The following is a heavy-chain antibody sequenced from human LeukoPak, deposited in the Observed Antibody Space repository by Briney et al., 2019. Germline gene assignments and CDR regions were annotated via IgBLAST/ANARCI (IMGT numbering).Heavy chain of an antibody. CDR1: GFTFSSYA. D-gene: IGHD4-11*01. CDR3: ARGPTTVSPLGYYYYYYMDV. V-gene: IGHV3-30-3*01. CDR2: ISYDGSNK. J-gene: IGHJ6*03. Sequence: GRSLRLSCAASGFTFSSYAMHWVRQAPGKGLEWVAVISYDGSNKYYADSVKGRFTISRDNSKNTLYLQMNSLRAEDTAVYYCARGPTTVSPLGYYYYYYMDVWGKGTTVTVSS.